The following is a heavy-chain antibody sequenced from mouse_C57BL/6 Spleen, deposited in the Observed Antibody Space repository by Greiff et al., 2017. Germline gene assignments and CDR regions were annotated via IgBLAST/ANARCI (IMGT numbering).Heavy chain of an antibody. Sequence: EVQLVESGGDLVKPGGSLKLSCAASGFTFSSYGMSWVRQTPDKRLEWVATISSGGSYTYYPDSVKGRFTISRDNAKNTLYLQMSSLKSEDTAMYYCARLDGNYGNYFDYWGQGTTLTVSS. CDR1: GFTFSSYG. J-gene: IGHJ2*01. D-gene: IGHD2-1*01. CDR2: ISSGGSYT. CDR3: ARLDGNYGNYFDY. V-gene: IGHV5-6*01.